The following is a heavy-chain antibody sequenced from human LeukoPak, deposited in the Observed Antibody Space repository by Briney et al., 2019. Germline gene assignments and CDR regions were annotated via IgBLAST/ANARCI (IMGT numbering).Heavy chain of an antibody. J-gene: IGHJ4*02. CDR1: GFNFDEYA. Sequence: GRSLRLSCTGSGFNFDEYAMYWVRQAPGKGLEWGSGISWTGDRTTYADSVKGRFTISRDNARKSLYLQMNSLRADDTALYYCAKDIDYGSGTYFKSFDYWGQGTRVAVSS. CDR2: ISWTGDRT. V-gene: IGHV3-9*01. D-gene: IGHD3-10*01. CDR3: AKDIDYGSGTYFKSFDY.